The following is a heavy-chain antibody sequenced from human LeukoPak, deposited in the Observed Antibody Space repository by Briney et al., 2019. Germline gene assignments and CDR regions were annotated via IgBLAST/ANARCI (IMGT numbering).Heavy chain of an antibody. CDR1: GYTFTSYY. J-gene: IGHJ6*02. Sequence: ASVKVSCKASGYTFTSYYMHWVRHAPGQGLEWMGIINPSGGSTSYAQKFQGRVTMTRDTSTSTVYMELRSLRSEDTAVYYCARDLRYSYGYYYGMDVWGQGTTVTVSS. V-gene: IGHV1-46*01. CDR3: ARDLRYSYGYYYGMDV. CDR2: INPSGGST. D-gene: IGHD5-18*01.